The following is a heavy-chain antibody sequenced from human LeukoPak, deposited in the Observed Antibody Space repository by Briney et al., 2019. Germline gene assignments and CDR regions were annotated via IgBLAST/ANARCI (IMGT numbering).Heavy chain of an antibody. D-gene: IGHD4-23*01. CDR2: IYTSGST. V-gene: IGHV4-4*07. CDR1: GGSISSYY. CDR3: AREDYGGNSLDAFDI. J-gene: IGHJ3*02. Sequence: SETLSLTCTVSGGSISSYYWSWIRQPAGKGLEWIGRIYTSGSTNYNPSLTSRVTMSVDTSKNQFSLKLSSVTAADTAVYYCAREDYGGNSLDAFDIWGQGTMVTVSS.